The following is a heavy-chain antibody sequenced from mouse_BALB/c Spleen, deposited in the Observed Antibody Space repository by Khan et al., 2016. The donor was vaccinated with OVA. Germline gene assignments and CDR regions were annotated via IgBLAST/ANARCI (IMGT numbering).Heavy chain of an antibody. CDR2: ISSGGSYS. Sequence: EVHLVESGGGLVKPGGSLKLSCAASGFAFISYDMSWVRQTPEKRLEWVATISSGGSYSYYPDSVKGRFTISRDIDRKTLYLQMSSLRSEETAFYYCARPSYYGNPWFTYWGQGTLVTVSA. V-gene: IGHV5-9*02. J-gene: IGHJ3*01. CDR1: GFAFISYD. CDR3: ARPSYYGNPWFTY. D-gene: IGHD2-10*01.